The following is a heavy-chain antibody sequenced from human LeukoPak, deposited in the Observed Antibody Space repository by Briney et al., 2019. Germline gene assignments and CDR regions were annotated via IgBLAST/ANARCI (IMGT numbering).Heavy chain of an antibody. CDR1: GFTFSDYY. J-gene: IGHJ5*02. D-gene: IGHD3-16*01. CDR2: ISSSSSYI. CDR3: ARTVLRSLGEFSLRGWFDP. V-gene: IGHV3-21*01. Sequence: GGSLRLSCAASGFTFSDYYMSWVRQAPGKGLEWVSSISSSSSYIYYADSVKGRFTISRDNAKNSLYLQMNSLRAEDTAVYYCARTVLRSLGEFSLRGWFDPWGQGTLVIVSS.